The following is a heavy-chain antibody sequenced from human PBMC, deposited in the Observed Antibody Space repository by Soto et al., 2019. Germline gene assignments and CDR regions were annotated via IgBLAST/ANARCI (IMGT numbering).Heavy chain of an antibody. V-gene: IGHV6-1*01. CDR2: TYYSSKWYY. CDR3: ARGEQYSGRIFDY. D-gene: IGHD1-26*01. J-gene: IGHJ4*01. CDR1: GDSVSSNIAG. Sequence: SQTLSLTCAITGDSVSSNIAGWSWVRQSPSRGLEWLGRTYYSSKWYYEYAVSVRGRITINPDTSKNQYSLQLNSVTPEDTAVYFCARGEQYSGRIFDYWGQGTLVTVSS.